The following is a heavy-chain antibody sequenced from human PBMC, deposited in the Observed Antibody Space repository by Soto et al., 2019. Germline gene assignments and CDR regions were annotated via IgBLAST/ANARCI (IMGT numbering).Heavy chain of an antibody. CDR2: INAGNGNT. CDR3: ARVSYYDILTGYSAFDP. V-gene: IGHV1-3*01. J-gene: IGHJ5*02. CDR1: GYTFTIYS. Sequence: ASVKVSCKASGYTFTIYSMHWVRQAPGQRLEWMGWINAGNGNTKYSQKFQGRVTITRDTSASTAYMELSSLRSEDTAVYYCARVSYYDILTGYSAFDPWGQGTLVTVSS. D-gene: IGHD3-9*01.